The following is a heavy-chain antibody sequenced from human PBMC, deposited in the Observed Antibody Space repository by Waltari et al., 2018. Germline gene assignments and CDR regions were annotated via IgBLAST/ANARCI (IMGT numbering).Heavy chain of an antibody. CDR2: IKSEIDGGEA. Sequence: EVQLVESGGGLVKPGGSLRLSCAASGFTFNNAWMNWVRQSPGRGLEWVGRIKSEIDGGEADYSTPVKGRFIISRDDSENTLYLQMNSLRAEDTAVYYCARFSRGLLGRAFDYWGQGTLVTVSS. V-gene: IGHV3-15*07. D-gene: IGHD3-9*01. CDR1: GFTFNNAW. J-gene: IGHJ4*02. CDR3: ARFSRGLLGRAFDY.